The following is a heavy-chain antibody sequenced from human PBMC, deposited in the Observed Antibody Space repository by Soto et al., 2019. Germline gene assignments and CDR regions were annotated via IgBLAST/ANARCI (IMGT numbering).Heavy chain of an antibody. Sequence: GGSLRLSCAASGFTFSSYAMSWVRQAPGKGLEWVSAISGSGGSTYYADSVKGRFTISRDNSKNTLYLQMNSLRAEDTAVYYWARARWELLVDYYGMDVWGQGTTVTVSS. V-gene: IGHV3-23*01. CDR3: ARARWELLVDYYGMDV. CDR1: GFTFSSYA. D-gene: IGHD1-26*01. CDR2: ISGSGGST. J-gene: IGHJ6*02.